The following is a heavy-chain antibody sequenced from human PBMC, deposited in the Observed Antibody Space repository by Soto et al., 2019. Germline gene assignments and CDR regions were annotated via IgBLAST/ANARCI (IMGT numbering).Heavy chain of an antibody. D-gene: IGHD6-19*01. V-gene: IGHV4-59*01. CDR1: GGSISGSY. CDR2: GYYTGST. J-gene: IGHJ4*02. CDR3: ARSVAVPGAHIDY. Sequence: SETLSLTCSVSGGSISGSYWSWIRQSPGKGLEWLGYGYYTGSTNYSPSLRSRVSISVDTSKNEFSLRLSSVTAADTAVYFCARSVAVPGAHIDYWGQG.